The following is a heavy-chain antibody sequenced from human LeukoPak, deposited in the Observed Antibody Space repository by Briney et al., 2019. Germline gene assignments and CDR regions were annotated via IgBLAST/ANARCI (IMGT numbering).Heavy chain of an antibody. D-gene: IGHD3-10*01. Sequence: GGSLRLSCAASGFTFSTYGMHWVRQAPGKGLEWVAVISSDGSETYNADCVKGRLTISRDNSKNTLHLPMNSLRTEDTAVYYCAKDPYGWGTIQSRRSKYFQHWGQGTLVTVSS. CDR1: GFTFSTYG. CDR3: AKDPYGWGTIQSRRSKYFQH. J-gene: IGHJ1*01. CDR2: ISSDGSET. V-gene: IGHV3-30*18.